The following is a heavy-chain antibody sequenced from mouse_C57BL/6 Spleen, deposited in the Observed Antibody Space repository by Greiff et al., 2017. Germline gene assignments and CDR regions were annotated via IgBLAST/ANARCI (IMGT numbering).Heavy chain of an antibody. CDR1: GYTFTSYW. CDR2: IDPSDSET. Sequence: QVQLQQPGAELVRPGSSVKLSCKASGYTFTSYWMHWVKQRPIQGLEWIGNIDPSDSETHYNQKFKDKATLTVDKSSSTAYMQRSSLTSEDSAVYYCARKEYYGNVHWYFDVWGTGTTVTVSS. V-gene: IGHV1-52*01. D-gene: IGHD2-1*01. J-gene: IGHJ1*03. CDR3: ARKEYYGNVHWYFDV.